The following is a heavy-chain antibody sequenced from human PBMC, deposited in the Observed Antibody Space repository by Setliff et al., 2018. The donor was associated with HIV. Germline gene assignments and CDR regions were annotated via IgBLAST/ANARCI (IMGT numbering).Heavy chain of an antibody. J-gene: IGHJ3*02. CDR2: IGGSSTTI. CDR1: GFTFSSYS. Sequence: PGGSLRRSCAASGFTFSSYSMNWVRQTPGKGLEWLSYIGGSSTTIYYADAVKGRFTISRDNAKNSLYLQMNSLRAEDTAVYYCAREGRGNSDAFDIWGQGTMVTVSS. D-gene: IGHD2-21*02. V-gene: IGHV3-48*01. CDR3: AREGRGNSDAFDI.